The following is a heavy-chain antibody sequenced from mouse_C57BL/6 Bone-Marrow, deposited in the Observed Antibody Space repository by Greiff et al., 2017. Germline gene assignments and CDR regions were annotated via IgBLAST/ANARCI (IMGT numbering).Heavy chain of an antibody. Sequence: VQLKESGGGLVQPGESLKLSCESNEYEFPSHDMSWVRKTPEKRLELVAAINSDGGSTYYPDPMERRFIISRDNTKKTLYLQMSSLRSEDTAVYYCARQGDFWYFDVWGTGTTVTVSS. J-gene: IGHJ1*03. CDR1: EYEFPSHD. CDR2: INSDGGST. CDR3: ARQGDFWYFDV. V-gene: IGHV5-2*01.